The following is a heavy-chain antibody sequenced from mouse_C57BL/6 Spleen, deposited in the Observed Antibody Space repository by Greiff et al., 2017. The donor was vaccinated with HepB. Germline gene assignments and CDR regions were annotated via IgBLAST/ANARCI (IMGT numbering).Heavy chain of an antibody. J-gene: IGHJ2*01. CDR2: ILPGSGST. CDR1: GYTFTGYW. CDR3: ARCLFITTVVARDYFDY. V-gene: IGHV1-9*01. D-gene: IGHD1-1*01. Sequence: VQLQQSGAELMKPGASVKLSCKATGYTFTGYWIEWVKQRPGHGLEWIGEILPGSGSTNYNEKFKGKATFTADTSSNTAYMQLSSLTTEDSAIYYCARCLFITTVVARDYFDYGGQGTTLTVSS.